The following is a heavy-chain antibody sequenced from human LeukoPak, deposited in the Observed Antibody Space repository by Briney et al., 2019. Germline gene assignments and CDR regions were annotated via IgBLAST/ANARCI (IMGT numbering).Heavy chain of an antibody. D-gene: IGHD3-9*01. CDR3: TSPLGADILTGYYG. CDR1: GFTLSRYW. J-gene: IGHJ4*02. Sequence: GGSLRLSCAASGFTLSRYWMSGVREAPGKGREWVANIKQDGSEKNYVDSVKGRFTISRDNAKTSLYLQMNTLRAEHTAVYYCTSPLGADILTGYYGWGQGTLVTVSS. V-gene: IGHV3-7*01. CDR2: IKQDGSEK.